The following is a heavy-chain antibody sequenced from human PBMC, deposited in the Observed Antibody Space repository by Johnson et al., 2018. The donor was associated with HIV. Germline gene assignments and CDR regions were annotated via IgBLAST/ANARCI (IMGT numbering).Heavy chain of an antibody. D-gene: IGHD2-21*01. CDR3: ARVTRDCGGDCYLDACDS. CDR2: IRYDGDIT. J-gene: IGHJ3*02. V-gene: IGHV3-30*02. Sequence: QVQLVESGGGVVQPGRSLRLSCAASGFTFSSYAMHWVRQAPGKGLEWVAFIRYDGDITYYVDSVKGRFTSSSDNSKNALYLQLNSLRPEDTAVYYCARVTRDCGGDCYLDACDSWGQGTMVTVSS. CDR1: GFTFSSYA.